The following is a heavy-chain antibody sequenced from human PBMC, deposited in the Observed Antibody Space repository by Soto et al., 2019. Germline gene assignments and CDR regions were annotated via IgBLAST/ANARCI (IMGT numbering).Heavy chain of an antibody. J-gene: IGHJ6*02. CDR2: ISYSGST. D-gene: IGHD3-16*01. CDR1: GGSISSYF. CDR3: ATLPGTSSRYDLDV. Sequence: SETLSLTCTVSGGSISSYFWTWIRQPPGKGLEWIGYISYSGSTNDNPSLKGRVTISIDTAKNQFSLNLTSVTAADTAVYYCATLPGTSSRYDLDVWGQGTTVTVSS. V-gene: IGHV4-59*03.